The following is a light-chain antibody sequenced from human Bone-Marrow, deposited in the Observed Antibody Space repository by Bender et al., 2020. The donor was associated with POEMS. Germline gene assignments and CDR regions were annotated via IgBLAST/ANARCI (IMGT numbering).Light chain of an antibody. Sequence: QSALTQPASVSGSPGQSITISCTGTSSDVGSYNLVSWYQQHPVKAPKLMIYEVSKRPSGVSNRFSGSKSGNAASLIISGLQAEDEADYYCCSYAGSSTYVFGTETKVTVL. CDR1: SSDVGSYNL. CDR2: EVS. CDR3: CSYAGSSTYV. V-gene: IGLV2-23*02. J-gene: IGLJ1*01.